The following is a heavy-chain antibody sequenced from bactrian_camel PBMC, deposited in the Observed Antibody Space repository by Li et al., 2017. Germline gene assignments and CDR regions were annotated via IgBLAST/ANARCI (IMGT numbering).Heavy chain of an antibody. J-gene: IGHJ4*01. D-gene: IGHD2*01. CDR3: AAPRHCTSGSNY. V-gene: IGHV3S53*01. CDR1: GYFRSTMH. CDR2: FRNDGMT. Sequence: HVQLVESGGGSVQAGGSLRLTCAASGYFRSTMHVGWFRQPAGKQREWVSWFRNDGMTPTAGSVEGRFTTSKDNARNTLYLQMDSLQPEDTAMYYCAAPRHCTSGSNYWGQGTQVTVS.